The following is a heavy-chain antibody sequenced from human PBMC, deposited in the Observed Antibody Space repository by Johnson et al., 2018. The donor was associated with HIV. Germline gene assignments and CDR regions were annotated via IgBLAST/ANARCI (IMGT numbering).Heavy chain of an antibody. CDR3: ARGIMITFGGVIPNDAFHV. Sequence: VQLVESGGGVVQPGRSLRLSCAASGFTFSDYYMSWIRQAPGKGLEWVSGINWNGGSTGYADSVKGRFTISRDNAKNSLYLQMNSLRAEDTALYYCARGIMITFGGVIPNDAFHVWGQGTLVTVSS. J-gene: IGHJ3*01. CDR2: INWNGGST. D-gene: IGHD3-16*02. CDR1: GFTFSDYY. V-gene: IGHV3-20*04.